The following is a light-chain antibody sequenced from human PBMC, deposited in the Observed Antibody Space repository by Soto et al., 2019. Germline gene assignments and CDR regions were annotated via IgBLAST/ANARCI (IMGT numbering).Light chain of an antibody. CDR3: QQYHDFYT. Sequence: EIVMTQSPATLSVSPGETVTLSCRASQSVSSNLAWYQQKPGQAPRLLIYGASTRATGIAARFSGSGSGTDFTRTISSLQSEDFAVYYCQQYHDFYTFGQGTKLEIK. V-gene: IGKV3-15*01. CDR2: GAS. J-gene: IGKJ2*01. CDR1: QSVSSN.